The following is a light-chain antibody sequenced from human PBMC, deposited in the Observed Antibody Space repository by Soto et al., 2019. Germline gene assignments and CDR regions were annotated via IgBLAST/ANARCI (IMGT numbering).Light chain of an antibody. Sequence: DIVLTQTPLSSAVTLGQPASISCRSSQSLVHSNGNTYLSWLHQRPGQPPRLLIYRVSNRFHGVPDRFSGSGAGTDFTLKISRVEAEDVGIYYCMQVTQWGTFGQGTKLEI. CDR2: RVS. CDR1: QSLVHSNGNTY. CDR3: MQVTQWGT. J-gene: IGKJ2*01. V-gene: IGKV2-24*01.